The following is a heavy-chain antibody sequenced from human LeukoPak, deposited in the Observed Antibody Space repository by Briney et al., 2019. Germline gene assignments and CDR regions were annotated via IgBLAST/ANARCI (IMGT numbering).Heavy chain of an antibody. CDR2: INPNSGGT. J-gene: IGHJ4*02. CDR1: GYTFTGYY. CDR3: ARDRGYYDSSGYLASPDY. D-gene: IGHD3-22*01. V-gene: IGHV1-2*02. Sequence: ASVKVSCKASGYTFTGYYMHWVRQAPGQGLEWMGWINPNSGGTNYAQKFQGRVTMTRDTSISTAYMELRSLRSDDTAVYYCARDRGYYDSSGYLASPDYWGQGTLVTVSS.